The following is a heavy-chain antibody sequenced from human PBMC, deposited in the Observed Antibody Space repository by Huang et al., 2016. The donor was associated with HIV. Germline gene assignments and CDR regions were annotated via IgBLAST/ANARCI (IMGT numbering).Heavy chain of an antibody. CDR2: ISKNGRLM. V-gene: IGHV3-11*01. CDR3: ARDISSHFDTTSYTFDYGLDL. Sequence: QGRLVESGGAVVKPGGSLRLSCAASGFMFSDYYLNWIRKVPGKGVGWSSIISKNGRLMYYADSVRGRFTISRDNAKKSVFLQMTSLRVEDTAVYYCARDISSHFDTTSYTFDYGLDLWGQGTTVTVSS. J-gene: IGHJ6*02. CDR1: GFMFSDYY. D-gene: IGHD3-22*01.